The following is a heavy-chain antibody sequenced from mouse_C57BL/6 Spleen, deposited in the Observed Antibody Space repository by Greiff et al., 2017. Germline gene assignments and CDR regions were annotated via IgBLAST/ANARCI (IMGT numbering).Heavy chain of an antibody. J-gene: IGHJ3*01. CDR2: ISSGGSYT. CDR3: ARQVDAWFAY. V-gene: IGHV5-6*01. CDR1: GFTFSSYG. Sequence: EVQRVESGGDLVKPGGSLKLSCAASGFTFSSYGMSWVRQTPDKRLEWVATISSGGSYTYYPDSVKGRFTISRNNDKNTLYLQMSSLKSEDTAMYYCARQVDAWFAYWGQGTLVTVSA.